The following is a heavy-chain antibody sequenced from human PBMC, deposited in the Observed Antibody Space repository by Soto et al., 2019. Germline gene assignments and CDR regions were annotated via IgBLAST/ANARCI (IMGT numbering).Heavy chain of an antibody. V-gene: IGHV3-30*18. CDR3: AKDQGYCSGGSCPLGDY. CDR1: GFTFSSYG. Sequence: GGSLRLSCAASGFTFSSYGMHWVRQAPGKGLEWVAVISYDGSNKYYADSVKGRFTISRDNSKNTLYLQMNSLRAEDTAVYYCAKDQGYCSGGSCPLGDYWGQGTLVTVS. CDR2: ISYDGSNK. D-gene: IGHD2-15*01. J-gene: IGHJ4*02.